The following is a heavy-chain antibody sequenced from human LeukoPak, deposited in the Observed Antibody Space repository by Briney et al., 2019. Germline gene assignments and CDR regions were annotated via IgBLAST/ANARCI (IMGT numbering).Heavy chain of an antibody. CDR2: ISYDGSNK. CDR1: GFTFNSYA. D-gene: IGHD3-9*01. Sequence: GGSLRLSCAASGFTFNSYAMHWVRQAPGKGLEWVAVISYDGSNKYYADSVKGRFTISRDNSKNTLYLQMNSLRAEDTAVYYCAKTSAILTGYPLDYWGQGTLVTVSS. V-gene: IGHV3-30-3*02. CDR3: AKTSAILTGYPLDY. J-gene: IGHJ4*02.